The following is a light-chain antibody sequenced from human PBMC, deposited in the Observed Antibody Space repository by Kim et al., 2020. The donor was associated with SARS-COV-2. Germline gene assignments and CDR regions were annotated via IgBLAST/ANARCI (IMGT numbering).Light chain of an antibody. CDR1: QGISSD. V-gene: IGKV1-9*01. CDR3: QQLNSYPIT. J-gene: IGKJ5*01. Sequence: ASVGDRVTITCRAGQGISSDFAWYQQKAGKALKLLIYATSSLQSGVPSRFSGSGSGTDFTLTISSLQPEDFATYFCQQLNSYPITFGQGTRLEIK. CDR2: ATS.